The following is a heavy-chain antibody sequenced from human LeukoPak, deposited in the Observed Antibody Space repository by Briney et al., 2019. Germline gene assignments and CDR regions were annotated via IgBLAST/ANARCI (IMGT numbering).Heavy chain of an antibody. CDR1: GYTFTSYG. J-gene: IGHJ4*02. Sequence: ASVKVSCKASGYTFTSYGISWVRQAPGQGLEWMGWINPNSGGTNYAQKFQGRVTMTRDTSISTAYMELSRLRSDDTAVYYCAREGAVACDYWGQGTLVTVSS. V-gene: IGHV1-2*02. D-gene: IGHD6-19*01. CDR2: INPNSGGT. CDR3: AREGAVACDY.